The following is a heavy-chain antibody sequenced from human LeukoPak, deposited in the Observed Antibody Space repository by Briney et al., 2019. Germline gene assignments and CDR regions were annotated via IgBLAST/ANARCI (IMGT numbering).Heavy chain of an antibody. V-gene: IGHV3-30*02. CDR1: GFTFSSYG. Sequence: PGGSLRLSCAASGFTFSSYGMHWVRQAPGKGLEWAAFIRYDGSNKYYADSVKGRFTISRDNSKNTLYLQMNSLRAEDTAVYYCAKISVTRIPLDAFDIWGQGTMVTVSS. CDR3: AKISVTRIPLDAFDI. J-gene: IGHJ3*02. CDR2: IRYDGSNK. D-gene: IGHD4-11*01.